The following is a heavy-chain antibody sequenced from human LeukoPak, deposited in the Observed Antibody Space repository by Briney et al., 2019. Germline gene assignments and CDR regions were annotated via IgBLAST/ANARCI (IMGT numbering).Heavy chain of an antibody. CDR1: GYTFTSYG. D-gene: IGHD6-13*01. J-gene: IGHJ5*02. V-gene: IGHV1-18*01. Sequence: ASVKVSCKASGYTFTSYGISWVRQAPGQGLEWMGWISAYNGNTNYAQKLQGRFTMTTDTSTSTAYMDLRSLRSDDTAVYYCARFSLGAAAAGFDPWGQGTLVTVSS. CDR3: ARFSLGAAAAGFDP. CDR2: ISAYNGNT.